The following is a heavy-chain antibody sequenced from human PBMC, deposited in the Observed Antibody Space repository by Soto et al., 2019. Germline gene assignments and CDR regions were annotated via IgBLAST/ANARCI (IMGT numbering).Heavy chain of an antibody. CDR2: IIPIFGTA. CDR3: AREGPGTLDI. V-gene: IGHV1-69*06. Sequence: SSVKVSCRASGGPFRSYDISWVRQAPGQGREWMGGIIPIFGTANYAQKFQGRVTMTADKSTSTAYMELSSLRSEDTAVYYCAREGPGTLDIWGQGTMVTVSS. J-gene: IGHJ3*02. CDR1: GGPFRSYD. D-gene: IGHD1-1*01.